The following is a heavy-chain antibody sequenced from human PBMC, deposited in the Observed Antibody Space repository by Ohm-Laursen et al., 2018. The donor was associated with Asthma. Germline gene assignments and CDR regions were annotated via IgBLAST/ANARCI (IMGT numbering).Heavy chain of an antibody. V-gene: IGHV4-31*03. D-gene: IGHD4-17*01. CDR3: ARDTVNAFEN. CDR2: IDYGGSS. J-gene: IGHJ3*02. CDR1: GDSFSAGPYY. Sequence: SETLSLTCTVSGDSFSAGPYYWGWLRQVPGKGLEWIGYIDYGGSSFKNPSLESRITISVVTSKNQVSLRLSSVTAADTAVYYCARDTVNAFENWGQGLMVTVSS.